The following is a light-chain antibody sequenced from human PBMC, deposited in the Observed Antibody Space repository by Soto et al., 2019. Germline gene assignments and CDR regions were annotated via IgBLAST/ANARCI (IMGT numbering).Light chain of an antibody. CDR3: LQHNSCPRT. Sequence: DVHMTQSPSSLSASVGDRVTITCRASQGIGNDVGCYQQKPGKAPKRLIYLTYSLQTGVPSRFSGSGSGTDFSLTISSLQAEDSATYFCLQHNSCPRTFGQGTKVDIK. J-gene: IGKJ1*01. CDR2: LTY. CDR1: QGIGND. V-gene: IGKV1-17*01.